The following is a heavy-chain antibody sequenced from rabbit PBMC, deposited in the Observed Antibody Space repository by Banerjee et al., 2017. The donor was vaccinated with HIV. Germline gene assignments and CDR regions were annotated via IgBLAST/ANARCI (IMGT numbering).Heavy chain of an antibody. J-gene: IGHJ4*01. D-gene: IGHD8-1*01. CDR1: GFSFSSSYY. CDR2: IYAGSSGST. V-gene: IGHV1S40*01. Sequence: QSLEESGGDLVKPGASLTLTCTASGFSFSSSYYMCWVRQAPGKGLEWIACIYAGSSGSTYYASWAKGRFTISKTSSTTVTLQMTSLTAADTATYFCARDLNAGYAGYGYFSDLWGPGTLVTVS. CDR3: ARDLNAGYAGYGYFSDL.